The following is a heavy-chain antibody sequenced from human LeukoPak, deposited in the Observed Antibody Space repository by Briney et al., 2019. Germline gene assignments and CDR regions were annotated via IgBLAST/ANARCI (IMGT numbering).Heavy chain of an antibody. CDR1: RFTPSNYG. D-gene: IGHD3-16*01. CDR2: VSDDGDKT. Sequence: PVRCLSLSRVASRFTPSNYGMNWVRQAPGKGLEWVAAVSDDGDKTYYGDSVTGRFTVSRDNSKNTLYLQMSSLGAEDTAVYECAGRTYYFDYWGQGTLVTVSS. V-gene: IGHV3-23*01. J-gene: IGHJ4*02. CDR3: AGRTYYFDY.